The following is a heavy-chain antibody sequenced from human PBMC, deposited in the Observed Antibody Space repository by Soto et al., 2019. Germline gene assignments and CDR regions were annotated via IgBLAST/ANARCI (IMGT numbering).Heavy chain of an antibody. D-gene: IGHD1-26*01. CDR1: GFTFSTYG. J-gene: IGHJ2*01. CDR2: ISYDGSNK. V-gene: IGHV3-30*18. CDR3: AKGHRDDLVGATTGGWYFDL. Sequence: PGGSLRLSCAASGFTFSTYGMHWVRQAPGKGLEWVAVISYDGSNKYYANSVKGRFTISRDNSKNTLYLQMNSLRAEDTAVYYCAKGHRDDLVGATTGGWYFDLWGRGTLLTVSS.